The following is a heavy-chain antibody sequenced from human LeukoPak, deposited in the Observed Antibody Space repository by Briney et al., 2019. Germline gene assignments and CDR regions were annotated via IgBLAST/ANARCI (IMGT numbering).Heavy chain of an antibody. CDR1: GYTFTGYY. CDR2: INPNSGGT. CDR3: ARGSGIAAARNAFDI. V-gene: IGHV1-2*02. J-gene: IGHJ3*02. D-gene: IGHD6-13*01. Sequence: GASVKVSCKASGYTFTGYYMHWVRQAPGQGLEWMGWINPNSGGTNYAQKFQGRVTMTRDASISTAYMELSRLRSDETAVYYCARGSGIAAARNAFDIWGQGTMVAVSS.